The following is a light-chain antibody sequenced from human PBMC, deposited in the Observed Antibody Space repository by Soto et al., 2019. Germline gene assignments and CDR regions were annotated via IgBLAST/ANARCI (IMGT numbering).Light chain of an antibody. CDR2: DAS. CDR3: QQYNSWPQT. Sequence: ERVMTQSPATLSVSPGERATLSCRASQSVSSNLAWYQQKPGQAPRLLIYDASTRATGIPARFSGSGSGTGFTLTISSLQSEDFAVYYCQQYNSWPQTFGQGTKVEIK. V-gene: IGKV3-15*01. CDR1: QSVSSN. J-gene: IGKJ1*01.